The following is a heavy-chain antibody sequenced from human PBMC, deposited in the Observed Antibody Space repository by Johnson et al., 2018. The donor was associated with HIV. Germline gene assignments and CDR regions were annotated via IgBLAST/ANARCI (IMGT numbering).Heavy chain of an antibody. J-gene: IGHJ3*02. Sequence: QVPLVESGGGVVQPGSSLRLSCAASGFTFSNYGMHWVRQAPGKGLAWVAVITFEGSDKYYADSVKGRVTISRDDSKNTLYLRLNSLRPEDSAVYYCAKDVSVVTPSGSFDIWGQGTRVTVSS. CDR3: AKDVSVVTPSGSFDI. CDR1: GFTFSNYG. V-gene: IGHV3-30*18. CDR2: ITFEGSDK. D-gene: IGHD4-23*01.